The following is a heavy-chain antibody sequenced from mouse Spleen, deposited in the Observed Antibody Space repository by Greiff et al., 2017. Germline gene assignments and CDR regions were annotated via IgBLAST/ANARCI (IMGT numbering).Heavy chain of an antibody. Sequence: QVQLQQSGAELVKPGASVKLSCKASGYTFTSYWMHWVKQRPGQGLEWIGMIHPNSGSTNYNEKFKSKATLTVDKSSSTAYMQLSSLTSEDSAVYYCARERGNDYFDYWGQGTTLTVSS. CDR1: GYTFTSYW. CDR2: IHPNSGST. J-gene: IGHJ2*01. D-gene: IGHD2-1*01. V-gene: IGHV1-64*01. CDR3: ARERGNDYFDY.